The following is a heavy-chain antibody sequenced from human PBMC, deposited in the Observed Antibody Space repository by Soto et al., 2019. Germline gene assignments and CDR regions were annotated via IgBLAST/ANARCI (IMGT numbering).Heavy chain of an antibody. CDR2: IYANGGT. CDR3: ASRSQVLNWYFDL. Sequence: EVQLVETGGGLIQPGGSLRLSCVASGFTVSTNYMIWVRQAPGKGLEWVSIIYANGGTNHADSVKGRFTISRDISKNTLFLQMNSLSAEDTAVYYCASRSQVLNWYFDLWGRGTLLTVSS. J-gene: IGHJ2*01. CDR1: GFTVSTNY. V-gene: IGHV3-53*02.